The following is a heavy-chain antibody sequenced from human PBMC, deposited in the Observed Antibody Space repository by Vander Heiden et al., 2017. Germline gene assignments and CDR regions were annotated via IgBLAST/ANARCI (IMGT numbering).Heavy chain of an antibody. D-gene: IGHD6-13*01. CDR1: GGSISSSSSY. CDR3: ATLEISSSWYGYYYYGMDV. J-gene: IGHJ6*02. V-gene: IGHV4-39*01. CDR2: SYYRGST. Sequence: QLQLQESGPRLVKPSETLSLTCTVSGGSISSSSSYWGWIRQPPGKGQEWIGSSYYRGSTYNNPSLKSRVTISVDTSKNQFSLKLSSVTAADTAVYYCATLEISSSWYGYYYYGMDVWGQGTTVTVSS.